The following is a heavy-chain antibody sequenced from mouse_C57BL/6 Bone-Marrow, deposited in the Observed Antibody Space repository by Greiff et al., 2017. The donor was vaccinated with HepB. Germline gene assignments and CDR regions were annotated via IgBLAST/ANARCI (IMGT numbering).Heavy chain of an antibody. V-gene: IGHV8-8*01. CDR3: ARIRYYGSSYFSYAMDY. CDR2: IWWDDDK. Sequence: ESGPGILQPSQTLSLTCSFSGFSLSTFGMGVGWIRQPSGKGLEWLAHIWWDDDKYYNPALKSRLTISKDTSKNQVFLKIANVDTADTATYYCARIRYYGSSYFSYAMDYWGQGTSVTVSS. J-gene: IGHJ4*01. CDR1: GFSLSTFGMG. D-gene: IGHD1-1*01.